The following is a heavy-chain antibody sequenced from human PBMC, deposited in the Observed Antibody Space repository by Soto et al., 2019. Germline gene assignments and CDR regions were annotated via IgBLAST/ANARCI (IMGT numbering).Heavy chain of an antibody. D-gene: IGHD2-2*01. CDR1: GYTFASYA. CDR3: AGDPAPPAN. V-gene: IGHV1-18*01. CDR2: ISAYNGNT. Sequence: QVQLVQSGAEVKKPGASVKVSCKASGYTFASYAISWMRQAPGQGLEWMGWISAYNGNTNYAQKLQGRVTTTTDTSTRTAYMELRRVGSDDTAVTYRAGDPAPPANWGQGTVVTVSS. J-gene: IGHJ4*02.